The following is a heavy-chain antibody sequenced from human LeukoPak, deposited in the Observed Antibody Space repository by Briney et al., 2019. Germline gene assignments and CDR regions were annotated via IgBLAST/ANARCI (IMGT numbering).Heavy chain of an antibody. CDR1: GGSISSGSYY. CDR3: AREHLYYYDSSGYWVY. D-gene: IGHD3-22*01. J-gene: IGHJ4*02. Sequence: PSETLSLTCTVSGGSISSGSYYWSWFRQPAGKGLEWIGRIYTSGSTNYNPSLKSRVTISVDTSKNQFSLKLSSVTAADTAVYYCAREHLYYYDSSGYWVYWGQGTLVTVSS. V-gene: IGHV4-61*02. CDR2: IYTSGST.